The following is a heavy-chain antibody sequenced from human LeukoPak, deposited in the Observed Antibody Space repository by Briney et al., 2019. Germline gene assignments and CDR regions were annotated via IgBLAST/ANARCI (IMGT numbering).Heavy chain of an antibody. J-gene: IGHJ4*02. D-gene: IGHD2-15*01. Sequence: GASVKVSCKASGYTFTNYYMVWVRQAPGQGLEWMGIINPSSGTTNYAQKFQGRVTMTRDMSTSTVYMELSSLRSEDTAVYYCARAGVRGGSYSHNWGQGTLVTVSS. CDR1: GYTFTNYY. CDR3: ARAGVRGGSYSHN. V-gene: IGHV1-46*01. CDR2: INPSSGTT.